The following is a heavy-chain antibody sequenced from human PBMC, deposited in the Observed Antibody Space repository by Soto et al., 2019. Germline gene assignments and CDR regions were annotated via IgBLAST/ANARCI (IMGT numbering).Heavy chain of an antibody. CDR3: ARGRLGKRRSGNYFDY. Sequence: SETLSLTCAVYGGSFSGYYWSWIRQPPGKGLEWIGEINHSGSTNYNPSLKSRVTISVDTSKNQFSLKLSSVTAADTAVYYCARGRLGKRRSGNYFDYWGQGTLVTVSS. V-gene: IGHV4-34*01. J-gene: IGHJ4*02. D-gene: IGHD1-26*01. CDR1: GGSFSGYY. CDR2: INHSGST.